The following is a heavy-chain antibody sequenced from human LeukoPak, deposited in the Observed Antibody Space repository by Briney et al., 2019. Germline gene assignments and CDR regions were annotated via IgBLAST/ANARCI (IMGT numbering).Heavy chain of an antibody. CDR1: GYTFTSYG. CDR2: ISAYNGNT. J-gene: IGHJ4*02. Sequence: ASVTVSCKASGYTFTSYGISWVRQAPGQGLEWMGWISAYNGNTNYAQKLQGRVTMTTDTSTSTAYMELRSLRSDDTAVYYCARDQPRNYYDSSGYYPARHYWGQGTLVTVSS. CDR3: ARDQPRNYYDSSGYYPARHY. V-gene: IGHV1-18*01. D-gene: IGHD3-22*01.